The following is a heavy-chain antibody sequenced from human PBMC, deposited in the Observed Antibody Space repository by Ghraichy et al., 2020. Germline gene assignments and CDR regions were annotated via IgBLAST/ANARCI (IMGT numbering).Heavy chain of an antibody. Sequence: GGSLRLSCAASGFTFSSYAMSWVRQAPGKGLEWVSAISGSGGSTYYADSVKGRFTISRDNSKNTLYLQMNSLRAEDTAVYYCAKLDYSNYEGFYWFDPWGQGTLVTVSS. D-gene: IGHD4-11*01. CDR1: GFTFSSYA. CDR2: ISGSGGST. J-gene: IGHJ5*02. CDR3: AKLDYSNYEGFYWFDP. V-gene: IGHV3-23*01.